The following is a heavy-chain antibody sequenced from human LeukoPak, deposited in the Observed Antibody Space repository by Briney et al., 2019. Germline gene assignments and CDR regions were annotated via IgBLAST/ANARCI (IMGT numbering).Heavy chain of an antibody. D-gene: IGHD3-22*01. V-gene: IGHV3-21*01. Sequence: PGGSLRLSCAASGLTFSSYSMNWVRQAPGKGLEWVSSISSSSSYIYYADSVKGRFTISRDNAKNSLYLQMNSLRAEDTAVYYCASVLVFNYYDSSGPPAPPAFDIWGQGTMVTVSS. CDR3: ASVLVFNYYDSSGPPAPPAFDI. J-gene: IGHJ3*02. CDR1: GLTFSSYS. CDR2: ISSSSSYI.